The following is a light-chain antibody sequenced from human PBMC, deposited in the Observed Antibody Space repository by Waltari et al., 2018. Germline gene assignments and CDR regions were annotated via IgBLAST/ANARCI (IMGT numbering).Light chain of an antibody. Sequence: QSALTQPASVSVSPGQSLTISCTGTSSDVASYNLVSWYQQHPGKAPKLMIYEVSKRPSGVSNRFSGSKSGNTASLTISGLQAEDEADYYCCSYAGSSTLVFGGGTKLTVL. J-gene: IGLJ2*01. CDR2: EVS. CDR3: CSYAGSSTLV. V-gene: IGLV2-23*02. CDR1: SSDVASYNL.